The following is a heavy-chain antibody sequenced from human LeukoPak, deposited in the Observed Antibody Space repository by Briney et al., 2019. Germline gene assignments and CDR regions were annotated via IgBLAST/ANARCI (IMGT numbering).Heavy chain of an antibody. V-gene: IGHV3-7*01. CDR1: GFTFSTYW. D-gene: IGHD2-15*01. J-gene: IGHJ4*02. CDR3: ARDTGCAGGTCFSFYDY. CDR2: IKQDGSQK. Sequence: PGGSLRLSCAASGFTFSTYWMTWVRQAPGKGLEWVANIKQDGSQKYYVESVKGRFTISRDNAKNSLYLQMDSLRAEDTAVYYCARDTGCAGGTCFSFYDYWGQGTLVTVSS.